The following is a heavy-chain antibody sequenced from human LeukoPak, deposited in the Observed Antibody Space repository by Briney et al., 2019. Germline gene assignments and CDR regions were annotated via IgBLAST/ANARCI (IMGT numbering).Heavy chain of an antibody. Sequence: SETLSLTCTVSGGSVSSYYWSWIRQPPGKGLEWIGYVYNSENTKYNSSLESRVTISVDTSKNQFFLKLSSVTAADTAVYYCARFHSGPSGWYVLWYFDLWGRGTLVTVSS. J-gene: IGHJ2*01. V-gene: IGHV4-4*09. CDR1: GGSVSSYY. CDR2: VYNSENT. D-gene: IGHD6-19*01. CDR3: ARFHSGPSGWYVLWYFDL.